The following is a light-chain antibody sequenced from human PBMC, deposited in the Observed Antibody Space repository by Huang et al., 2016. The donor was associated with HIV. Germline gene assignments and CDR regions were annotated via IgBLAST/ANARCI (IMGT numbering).Light chain of an antibody. V-gene: IGKV3-15*01. CDR3: QQYNNWPRT. CDR2: GAS. Sequence: EIVMTQSPATLSVSPGERATLSCRASPSVSSNLAWDQQKPGQAPRLLIYGASTRATGIPARFSGSGSGTEFTRTISSLQSEDFAVYYCQQYNNWPRTFGQGTKVEIK. J-gene: IGKJ1*01. CDR1: PSVSSN.